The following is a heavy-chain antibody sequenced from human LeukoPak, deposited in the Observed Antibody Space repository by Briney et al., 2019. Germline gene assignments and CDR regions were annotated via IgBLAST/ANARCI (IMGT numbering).Heavy chain of an antibody. CDR2: IRYDGGNK. CDR3: AKEEWLLAVYFDY. Sequence: GSLSLSCAASGFTFSSYGMHWVRQAPGRGLGRVAFIRYDGGNKYYADSVKGRFTISRDNSKNTLYLQMNSLRAEDTAVYYCAKEEWLLAVYFDYWGQGTLVTVAS. V-gene: IGHV3-30*02. J-gene: IGHJ4*02. D-gene: IGHD3-3*01. CDR1: GFTFSSYG.